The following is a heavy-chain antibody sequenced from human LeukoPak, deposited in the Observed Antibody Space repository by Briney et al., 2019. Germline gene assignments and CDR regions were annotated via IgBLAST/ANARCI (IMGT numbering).Heavy chain of an antibody. D-gene: IGHD3-22*01. CDR2: IYYSGST. CDR3: ASTSYDSSGTLSAFDI. J-gene: IGHJ3*02. V-gene: IGHV4-59*06. CDR1: GGSISSYY. Sequence: SETLSLTCTVSGGSISSYYWSWIRQPPGKGLEWIGYIYYSGSTYYNPSLKSRVTISVDTSKNQFSLKLSSVTAADTAVYYCASTSYDSSGTLSAFDIWGQGTMVTVSS.